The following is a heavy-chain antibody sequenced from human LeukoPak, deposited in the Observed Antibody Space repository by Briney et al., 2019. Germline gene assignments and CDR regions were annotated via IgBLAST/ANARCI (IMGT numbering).Heavy chain of an antibody. CDR1: GFTFSTFG. J-gene: IGHJ4*01. CDR3: AKDQGVVGSYDY. D-gene: IGHD3-10*01. V-gene: IGHV3-30*02. CDR2: IQYDDSIE. Sequence: SGGSLRLSCAASGFTFSTFGMNWVRQAPDKGLEWVAFIQYDDSIEYYADSVKGRFTISRDNSKNTPYLQMNSLRGDDTAVYYCAKDQGVVGSYDYWGHGTLVTVSS.